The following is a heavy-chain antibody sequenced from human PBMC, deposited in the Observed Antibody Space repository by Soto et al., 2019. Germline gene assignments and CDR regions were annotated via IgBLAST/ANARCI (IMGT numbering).Heavy chain of an antibody. J-gene: IGHJ6*02. CDR3: ARGKRYYDFWSGYYRNYYYYGMDV. Sequence: NPSETLSLTCAVYGGSFSGYYWSWIRQPPGKGLEWVGEINHSGSTNYNPSLKSRVTISVDTSKNQFSLKLSSVTAADTAVYYCARGKRYYDFWSGYYRNYYYYGMDVWGQGTTVTVSS. V-gene: IGHV4-34*01. D-gene: IGHD3-3*01. CDR2: INHSGST. CDR1: GGSFSGYY.